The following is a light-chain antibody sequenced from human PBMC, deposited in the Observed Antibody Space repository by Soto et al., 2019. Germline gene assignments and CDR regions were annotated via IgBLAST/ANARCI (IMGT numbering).Light chain of an antibody. CDR3: QQLNNYPRP. Sequence: IQLTQSPSSLSASVGDRVTITCRASQGISSYLAWYQQKPGKAPKLLIYAASTLQSGVPSRFSGSGSGTDFTLTISSLQPEDFATYYGQQLNNYPRPCGQGTKQELK. CDR2: AAS. J-gene: IGKJ2*01. V-gene: IGKV1-9*01. CDR1: QGISSY.